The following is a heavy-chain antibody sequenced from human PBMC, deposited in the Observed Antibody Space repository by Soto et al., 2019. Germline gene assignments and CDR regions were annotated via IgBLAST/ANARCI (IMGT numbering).Heavy chain of an antibody. CDR2: ISSGSNYT. CDR3: ARDFKESQYYYYCMDV. D-gene: IGHD3-10*01. CDR1: GFTFSSYS. J-gene: IGHJ6*03. V-gene: IGHV3-21*06. Sequence: EVQLVESGGGLVKPGGSLRLSCVVSGFTFSSYSMNWVRQAPGKGLEWVSSISSGSNYTYYADSVKGRFTISRDNAKNSVYLQRNSLRAEDTGLYYCARDFKESQYYYYCMDVWGKGTTVTVSS.